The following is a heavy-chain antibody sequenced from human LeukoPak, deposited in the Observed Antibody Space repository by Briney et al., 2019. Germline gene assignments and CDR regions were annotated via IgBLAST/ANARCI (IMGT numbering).Heavy chain of an antibody. J-gene: IGHJ4*02. CDR2: ISAYNGNT. D-gene: IGHD3-9*01. V-gene: IGHV1-18*01. Sequence: ASVKVSCKASGYTFTSYGISWVRQAPGQGLEWMGWISAYNGNTNYAQNLQDRVTMTTDTSTTTAFMEQGSLTSDVTAVYYCARGDDILTGYFRGFDYWGQGTLLTVSS. CDR3: ARGDDILTGYFRGFDY. CDR1: GYTFTSYG.